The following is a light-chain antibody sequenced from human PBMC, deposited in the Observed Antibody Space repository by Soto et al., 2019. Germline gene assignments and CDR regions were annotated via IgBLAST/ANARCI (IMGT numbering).Light chain of an antibody. J-gene: IGLJ2*01. CDR1: SSDVGSYNL. CDR3: CSYAGSSTVVV. V-gene: IGLV2-23*01. CDR2: EGS. Sequence: QSVLTQPASVSGSPGQSITISCTGTSSDVGSYNLVSWYQQHPGKAPKLMIYEGSKRPSGVSNRFSGSKSGNTASPTISGLQAEDEADYYCCSYAGSSTVVVFGGGTKLTVL.